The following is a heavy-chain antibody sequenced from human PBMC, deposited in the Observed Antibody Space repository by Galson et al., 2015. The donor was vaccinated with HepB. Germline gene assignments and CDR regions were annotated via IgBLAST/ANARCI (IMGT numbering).Heavy chain of an antibody. J-gene: IGHJ3*01. D-gene: IGHD4-17*01. Sequence: SLRLSCAGSGFIFDDYTMHWVRQVPGKGPEWVSRISWNSGNIGYADSVKGRFTISRDNAENSLFLQMDSLTAEDTALYYCAKDMGHGDYGWAFDVWGQGTMVIVSS. CDR2: ISWNSGNI. V-gene: IGHV3-9*01. CDR1: GFIFDDYT. CDR3: AKDMGHGDYGWAFDV.